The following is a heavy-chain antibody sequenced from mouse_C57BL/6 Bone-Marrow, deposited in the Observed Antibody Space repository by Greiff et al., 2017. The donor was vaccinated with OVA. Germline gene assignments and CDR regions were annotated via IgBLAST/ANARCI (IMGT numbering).Heavy chain of an antibody. CDR2: ISSGSSTI. Sequence: DVKLVESGGGLVKPGGSLKLSCAASGFTFSDYGMHWVRQAPEKGLEWVAYISSGSSTIYYADTVKGRFTISRDNAKNTLFLQMTSLRSEDTAMYYCARPRIYYDYARFAYWGKGTLVTVSA. D-gene: IGHD2-4*01. CDR3: ARPRIYYDYARFAY. V-gene: IGHV5-17*01. CDR1: GFTFSDYG. J-gene: IGHJ3*01.